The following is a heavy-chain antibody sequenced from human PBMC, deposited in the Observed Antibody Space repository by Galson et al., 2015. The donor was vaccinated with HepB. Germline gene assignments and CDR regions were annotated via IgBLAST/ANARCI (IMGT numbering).Heavy chain of an antibody. CDR3: AKIIVSFPVVSYDFWSGYAFDY. J-gene: IGHJ4*02. CDR2: ISYDGSNK. Sequence: SLRLSCAASGFTFSSYGMHWVRQAPGKGLEWVAVISYDGSNKYYADSVKGRFTISRDNSKNTLYLQMNSLRAEDTAVYYCAKIIVSFPVVSYDFWSGYAFDYWGQGTLVTVSS. D-gene: IGHD3-3*01. CDR1: GFTFSSYG. V-gene: IGHV3-30*18.